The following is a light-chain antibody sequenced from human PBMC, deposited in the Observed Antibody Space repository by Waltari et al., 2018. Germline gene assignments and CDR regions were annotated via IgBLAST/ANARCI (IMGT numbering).Light chain of an antibody. CDR3: HSRDASGVGGA. CDR2: DQN. Sequence: TQDPAVSVAVGRTVRITCQGDSLRSYHPSWYQQRPGQAPKLLIYDQNNRPSGVPGRFSGSSSDNTASLTITGAQAEDEAYYYCHSRDASGVGGAFGGGTKLTVL. V-gene: IGLV3-19*01. J-gene: IGLJ2*01. CDR1: SLRSYH.